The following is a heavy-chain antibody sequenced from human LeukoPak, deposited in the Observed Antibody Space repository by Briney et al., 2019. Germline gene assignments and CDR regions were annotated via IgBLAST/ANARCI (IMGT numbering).Heavy chain of an antibody. V-gene: IGHV4-59*04. CDR1: GFTFSSYW. J-gene: IGHJ3*02. D-gene: IGHD2-21*02. CDR3: ARLRTDDSFDI. Sequence: GSLRLSCAASGFTFSSYWMSWVRQAPGKGLEWIGNIFYSGSTYYNPSLKSRLTISVDTSKNQFSLKLSSVTAADTAVYFCARLRTDDSFDIWGQGTMVTVSS. CDR2: IFYSGST.